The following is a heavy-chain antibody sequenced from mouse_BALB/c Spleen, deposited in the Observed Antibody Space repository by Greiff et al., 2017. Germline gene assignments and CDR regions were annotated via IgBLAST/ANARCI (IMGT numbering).Heavy chain of an antibody. CDR2: IYPGDGDT. Sequence: VQLQESGAELARPGASVKLSCKASGYTFTSYWMQWVKQRPGQGLEWIGAIYPGDGDTRYTQKFKGKATLTADKSSSTAYMQLSSLASEDSAVYYCARGGYGNGDYWGQGTTLTVSS. D-gene: IGHD2-1*01. CDR3: ARGGYGNGDY. CDR1: GYTFTSYW. V-gene: IGHV1-87*01. J-gene: IGHJ2*01.